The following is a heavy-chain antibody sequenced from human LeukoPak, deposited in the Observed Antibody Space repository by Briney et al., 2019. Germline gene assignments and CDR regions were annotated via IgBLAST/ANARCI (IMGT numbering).Heavy chain of an antibody. V-gene: IGHV1-8*01. J-gene: IGHJ6*02. D-gene: IGHD3-10*01. CDR3: ARRMVRGVIIFHYYYGMDV. CDR2: MNPNSGNT. Sequence: ASVKVSCKASGYTFTSYDINWVRQATGQGLEWMGWMNPNSGNTGYAQKFQGRVTMTRNTSISTAYMELSSLRSEDTAVYYCARRMVRGVIIFHYYYGMDVWGQGTTVTVSS. CDR1: GYTFTSYD.